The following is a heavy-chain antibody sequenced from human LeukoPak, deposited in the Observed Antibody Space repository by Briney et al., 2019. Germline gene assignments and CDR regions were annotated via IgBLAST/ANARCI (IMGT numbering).Heavy chain of an antibody. CDR3: ARRNFDWSYFDY. CDR2: IYPGDSDT. Sequence: GESPTVSCRASDYSFANYWIAWVRQMPGKGLEWMGIIYPGDSDTRYSPSLQGQVTISADKSISTAYLEWSSLKASDTAMYYCARRNFDWSYFDYWGQGTLVTVSS. J-gene: IGHJ4*02. V-gene: IGHV5-51*01. CDR1: DYSFANYW. D-gene: IGHD3-9*01.